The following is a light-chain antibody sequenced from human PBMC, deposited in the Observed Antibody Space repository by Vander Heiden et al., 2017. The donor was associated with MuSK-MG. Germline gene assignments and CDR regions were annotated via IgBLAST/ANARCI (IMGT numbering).Light chain of an antibody. Sequence: EIVLTQSPATLSLSPGERATLSCRASQSVSSYLAWYQQKPGQAPRLLIYEASNRATGIPARFSGSGSGTDFTLTISSLEPEDFAVYYCQQRYNWWTFGQGTKVEMK. J-gene: IGKJ1*01. V-gene: IGKV3-11*01. CDR2: EAS. CDR1: QSVSSY. CDR3: QQRYNWWT.